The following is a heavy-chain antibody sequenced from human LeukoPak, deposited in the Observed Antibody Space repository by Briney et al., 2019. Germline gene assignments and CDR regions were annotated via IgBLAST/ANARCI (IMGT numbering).Heavy chain of an antibody. CDR3: AKGGYSYGYDDWFDP. CDR2: ISGSDGST. D-gene: IGHD5-18*01. Sequence: GGSLRLSCAASGFTFSSYAMSWVRQAPGKGLEWVSAISGSDGSTYYADSVKGRFTISRDNSKNTLYLQMNSLRAEDTAVYYCAKGGYSYGYDDWFDPWGQGTLVTVSS. V-gene: IGHV3-23*01. CDR1: GFTFSSYA. J-gene: IGHJ5*02.